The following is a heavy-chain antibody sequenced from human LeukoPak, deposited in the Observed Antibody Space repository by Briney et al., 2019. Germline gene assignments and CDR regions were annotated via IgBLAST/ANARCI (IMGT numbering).Heavy chain of an antibody. CDR2: ISSSSSYI. V-gene: IGHV3-21*01. CDR3: ATELGEAAPLDY. Sequence: PGGSLRLSCAASGFTFSSYSMNWVRQAPGKGLEWVSSISSSSSYIYYADSVKGRFTISRGNAKNSLYLQMNSLRAEDTAVYYCATELGEAAPLDYWGQGTLVTVSS. J-gene: IGHJ4*02. D-gene: IGHD7-27*01. CDR1: GFTFSSYS.